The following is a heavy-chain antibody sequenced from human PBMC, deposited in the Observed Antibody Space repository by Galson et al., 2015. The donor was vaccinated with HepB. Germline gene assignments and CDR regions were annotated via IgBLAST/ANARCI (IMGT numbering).Heavy chain of an antibody. D-gene: IGHD6-13*01. J-gene: IGHJ4*02. V-gene: IGHV5-51*03. CDR1: GYYFSHFW. CDR3: ARRPREAGAVDY. CDR2: IYPGDSDA. Sequence: QSGAEVKKPGESLKTACKGSGYYFSHFWIGWVRQMPGRGLEWMGIIYPGDSDARYNPSFEGHVTISADKSISTAYLQWTNLKASDTGFYYCARRPREAGAVDYWGQGTLVTVSS.